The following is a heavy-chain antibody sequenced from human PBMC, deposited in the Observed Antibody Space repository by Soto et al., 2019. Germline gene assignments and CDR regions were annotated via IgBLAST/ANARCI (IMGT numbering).Heavy chain of an antibody. D-gene: IGHD3-10*01. Sequence: ETLSLTCTVSGGSISIYYWSLMRQPAGKGLEWIGRIYTSGSTNYNPSLKSRVTMSVDTSKNQFSLKLSPVTAADTAVYYCARDSETTYYYGSGTPMPDYWGQGTLVTVSS. CDR3: ARDSETTYYYGSGTPMPDY. CDR1: GGSISIYY. V-gene: IGHV4-4*07. CDR2: IYTSGST. J-gene: IGHJ4*02.